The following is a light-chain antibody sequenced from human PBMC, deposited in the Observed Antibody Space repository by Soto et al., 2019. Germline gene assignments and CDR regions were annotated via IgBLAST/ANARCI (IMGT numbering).Light chain of an antibody. CDR3: YSYRGYYTRV. CDR2: EVS. CDR1: SSDVGGYNF. J-gene: IGLJ1*01. V-gene: IGLV2-14*01. Sequence: QSVLTQPASVSGSPGQWITISCTGTSSDVGGYNFVSWYQQHPGRAPKLLIYEVSRRPSGVSNRFSGSKSGDTASLTISGLQAEDEADYYCYSYRGYYTRVFGTGTKLTVL.